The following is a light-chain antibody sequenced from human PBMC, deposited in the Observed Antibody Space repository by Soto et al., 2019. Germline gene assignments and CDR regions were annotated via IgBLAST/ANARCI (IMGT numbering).Light chain of an antibody. CDR3: RSYTSGNLDV. J-gene: IGLJ1*01. CDR2: DVA. V-gene: IGLV2-14*01. CDR1: SSDVGGYDF. Sequence: QSALAQPASVSGSPGQSISISCTGTSSDVGGYDFVSWYQQHPGKAPKLIIYDVANRASGVSGRFSGSKSGNTASLTISGLQAEDEADYHCRSYTSGNLDVFGTGTKVTVL.